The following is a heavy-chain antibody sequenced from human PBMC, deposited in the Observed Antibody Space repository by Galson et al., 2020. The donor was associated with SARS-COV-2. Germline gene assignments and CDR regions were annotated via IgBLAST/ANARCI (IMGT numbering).Heavy chain of an antibody. CDR3: ARAGSSRGYYYYGMDV. CDR2: INPNSGGT. J-gene: IGHJ6*02. D-gene: IGHD6-13*01. V-gene: IGHV1-2*02. CDR1: GYTFTGYY. Sequence: GESLKISCKASGYTFTGYYMHWVRQAPGQGLEWMGWINPNSGGTNYAQKLQGRVTMTRDTSISTAYMELSRLRSDDTAVYYCARAGSSRGYYYYGMDVWGQGTTVTVSS.